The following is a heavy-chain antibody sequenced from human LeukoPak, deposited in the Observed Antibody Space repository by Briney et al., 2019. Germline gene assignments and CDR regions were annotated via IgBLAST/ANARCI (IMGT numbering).Heavy chain of an antibody. CDR2: LKPDGSDK. V-gene: IGHV3-7*01. CDR3: ARVDCTGGSCYSGFDY. J-gene: IGHJ4*02. CDR1: GFTFSSYW. Sequence: PGGSLRLSCAATGFTFSSYWMGWVRQAPGKGLEWVANLKPDGSDKNYVDSVKGRYTISRDNAKNSLYLQMDSLRAEDTAMYFCARVDCTGGSCYSGFDYWGQGTLVTVSS. D-gene: IGHD2-15*01.